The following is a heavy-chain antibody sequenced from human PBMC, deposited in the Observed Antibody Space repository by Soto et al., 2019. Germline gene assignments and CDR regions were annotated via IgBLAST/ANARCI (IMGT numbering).Heavy chain of an antibody. J-gene: IGHJ4*02. CDR1: GFTFGDYA. CDR3: PSAAAARAEAYYFDY. CDR2: IRSKAYGGTT. D-gene: IGHD6-13*01. V-gene: IGHV3-49*03. Sequence: GGSLRLSCTASGFTFGDYAMSWFRQAPGKGLEWVGFIRSKAYGGTTEYAASVKGRFTISRDDSKSIAYLQMNSLKTEDTAVYHCPSAAAARAEAYYFDYWGQGTLVTVSS.